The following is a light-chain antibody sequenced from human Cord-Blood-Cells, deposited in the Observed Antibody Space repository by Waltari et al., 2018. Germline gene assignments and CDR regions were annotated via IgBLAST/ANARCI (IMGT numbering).Light chain of an antibody. CDR3: SSYAGSNNFVV. Sequence: QSALTPPPSASGSPGQSVTISSTGTSSDVGGYNNVSWSQQHPGKAPKLMIYEVSKRPSGVPDRFSGSKSGNTASLTVSGLQAEDEADYYCSSYAGSNNFVVFGGGTKLTVL. CDR1: SSDVGGYNN. J-gene: IGLJ2*01. V-gene: IGLV2-8*01. CDR2: EVS.